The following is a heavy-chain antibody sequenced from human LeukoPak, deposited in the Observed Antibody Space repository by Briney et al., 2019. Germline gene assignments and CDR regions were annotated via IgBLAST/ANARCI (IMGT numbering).Heavy chain of an antibody. J-gene: IGHJ6*02. Sequence: ASVKVSCKASGYTFTSYDINWVRQAPGQGLEWMGWMNPNSGNTGYAQKFQGRVTMTRNTSISTAYMELSSLRSEDMAVCYCARPVGGLSLDYYYGMDVWGQGTTVTVSS. CDR1: GYTFTSYD. D-gene: IGHD2-15*01. V-gene: IGHV1-8*01. CDR2: MNPNSGNT. CDR3: ARPVGGLSLDYYYGMDV.